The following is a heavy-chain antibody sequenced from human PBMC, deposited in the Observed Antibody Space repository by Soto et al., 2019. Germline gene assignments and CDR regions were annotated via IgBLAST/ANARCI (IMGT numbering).Heavy chain of an antibody. J-gene: IGHJ4*02. V-gene: IGHV3-23*01. CDR3: ARGAVMPDS. CDR1: GFTFDSFA. Sequence: VQLLESGGGLEQPGGSLRLSCAASGFTFDSFAMTWVRQAPGKGLEWVSAISASGGSTFYADSVKGRFTISRDSSKTTLYLQMNSLRAEDTAVYYCARGAVMPDSWGQGTLVTVSS. CDR2: ISASGGST. D-gene: IGHD3-16*01.